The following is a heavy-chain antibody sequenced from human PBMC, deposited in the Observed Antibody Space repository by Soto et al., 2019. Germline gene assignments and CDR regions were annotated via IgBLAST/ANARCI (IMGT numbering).Heavy chain of an antibody. Sequence: GGSLRLSCAASGFTFSSYSMNWVRQAPGKGLEWVSSISSSSNYIYYADSLKGRFTISRDNAKNSLYLQMNSLRVEDTAVYYFAREVREYWKAFDPWGEATLVT. D-gene: IGHD6-6*01. CDR2: ISSSSNYI. CDR3: AREVREYWKAFDP. V-gene: IGHV3-21*01. J-gene: IGHJ5*02. CDR1: GFTFSSYS.